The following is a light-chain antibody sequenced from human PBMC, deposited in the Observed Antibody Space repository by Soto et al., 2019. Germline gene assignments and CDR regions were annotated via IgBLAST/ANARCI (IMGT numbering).Light chain of an antibody. J-gene: IGLJ1*01. Sequence: QSVLTQPPSASGTPGQRVTISCSGSSSNIGRNTVNWYQQLPGTAPKLLIYNNNQRPSGVPDRFSGAKSGTSASLAISGLKSEDEADYYCAAWDDSLNGLVFGTGTKVTVL. CDR3: AAWDDSLNGLV. V-gene: IGLV1-44*01. CDR2: NNN. CDR1: SSNIGRNT.